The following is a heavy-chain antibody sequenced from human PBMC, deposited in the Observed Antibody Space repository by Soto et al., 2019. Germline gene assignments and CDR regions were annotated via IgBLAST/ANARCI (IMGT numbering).Heavy chain of an antibody. CDR1: GFTFSSYG. D-gene: IGHD2-21*02. V-gene: IGHV3-30*18. J-gene: IGHJ6*02. CDR2: ISYDGSNK. CDR3: AKDGYCGGDCSLSYYYYGRDV. Sequence: QVQLVESGGGVVQPGRSLRLSCAASGFTFSSYGMHWVRQAPGKGLEWVAVISYDGSNKYYADSVKGRFTISRDNSKNTLYLQMNSLRAEDTAVYYCAKDGYCGGDCSLSYYYYGRDVWGQGTTVTVSS.